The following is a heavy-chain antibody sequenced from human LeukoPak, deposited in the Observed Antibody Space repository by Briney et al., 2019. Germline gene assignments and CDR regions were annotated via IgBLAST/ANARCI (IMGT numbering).Heavy chain of an antibody. V-gene: IGHV3-33*01. J-gene: IGHJ6*03. D-gene: IGHD6-13*01. CDR1: GFTFSSYG. CDR3: ARDRTAAGTSHYYYYYMDV. Sequence: GRSLRLSCAASGFTFSSYGMHWVRPAPDRGLEWVAVIWYDGSNKYYADSVKGRFTIPRDNSKNTLYLQMNSLRAEDTAVYYCARDRTAAGTSHYYYYYMDVWGKGTTVTVSS. CDR2: IWYDGSNK.